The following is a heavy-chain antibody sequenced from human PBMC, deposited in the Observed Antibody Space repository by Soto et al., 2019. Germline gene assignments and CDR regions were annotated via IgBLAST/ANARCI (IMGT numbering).Heavy chain of an antibody. CDR2: IYWNEDK. Sequence: QITLKESGPTLVKPTQTLMLTCTFSGVALTTSGVGVGWVRQPPGKALEWLALIYWNEDKRYSPSLKSRLTITKKNSKNQVVLTMTNPDPVDTATYSCTQRNRWLAKFDYWGQGTLFTVSS. CDR1: GVALTTSGVG. V-gene: IGHV2-5*01. CDR3: TQRNRWLAKFDY. J-gene: IGHJ4*02. D-gene: IGHD6-19*01.